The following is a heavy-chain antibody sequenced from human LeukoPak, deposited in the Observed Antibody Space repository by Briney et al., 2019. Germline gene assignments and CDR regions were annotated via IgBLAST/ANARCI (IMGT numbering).Heavy chain of an antibody. D-gene: IGHD2-2*02. CDR1: GGPISSYY. CDR3: ARIGGIPLGSFDI. V-gene: IGHV4-59*01. Sequence: SETLSLTCTVSGGPISSYYWSWIRQPPGKGLEWIGYIYYSGSSYYNSALKSRVTISADTSKNQFSLRLSSVTAADTAVYYCARIGGIPLGSFDIWGQGTMVTVSS. CDR2: IYYSGSS. J-gene: IGHJ3*02.